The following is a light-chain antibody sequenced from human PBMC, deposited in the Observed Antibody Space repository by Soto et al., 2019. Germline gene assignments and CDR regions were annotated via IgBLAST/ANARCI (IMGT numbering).Light chain of an antibody. CDR1: QNIRSW. Sequence: DIQMTQSPSTLSASVGDRVTITCRASQNIRSWFAWSQQKPGKAPALLLYSASALKSGVPSRFSGSRSGTEVTLTTSSLQHDDVSAYYCQEYNGNSGLTFGGGTKVEIK. CDR2: SAS. CDR3: QEYNGNSGLT. V-gene: IGKV1-5*03. J-gene: IGKJ4*01.